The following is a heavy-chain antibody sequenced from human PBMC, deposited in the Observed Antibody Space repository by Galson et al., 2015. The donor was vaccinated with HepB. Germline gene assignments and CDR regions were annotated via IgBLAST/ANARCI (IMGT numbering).Heavy chain of an antibody. CDR1: GYSFTSYW. J-gene: IGHJ5*02. CDR3: ARHYYGSGSLGNWFDP. Sequence: SGAEVKKPGESLQISCKGSGYSFTSYWIGWVRKMPGKGLEWMGIIYPGDSDTRYSPSFQGQVTIPADKSISTAYLQWSSLKASDTAMYYCARHYYGSGSLGNWFDPWGQGTLVTVSS. D-gene: IGHD3-10*01. V-gene: IGHV5-51*01. CDR2: IYPGDSDT.